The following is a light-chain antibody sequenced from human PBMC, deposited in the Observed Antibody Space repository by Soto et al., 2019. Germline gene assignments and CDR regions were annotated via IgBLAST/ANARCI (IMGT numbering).Light chain of an antibody. CDR1: QSVAGN. CDR3: QQSNNWPPLT. J-gene: IGKJ4*01. V-gene: IGKV3-15*01. CDR2: GVS. Sequence: EIVMTQSPATLSVSPGETATLSCRASQSVAGNLAWYQQKPGQPPRLLIYGVSTRATGVPARSSGSGSETDFSLTISSLQIEDFALYYCQQSNNWPPLTFGGGTKVEIK.